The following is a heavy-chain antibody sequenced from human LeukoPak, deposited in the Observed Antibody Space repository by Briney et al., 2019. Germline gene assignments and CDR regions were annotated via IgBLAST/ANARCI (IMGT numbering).Heavy chain of an antibody. Sequence: SETLSLTCAVYGGSFSDYYWSWIRQPPGKGLEWIGEINHSGSTNYKVSLKSRVTISVDTSKNQFSLKLSSVTAADTAFYYCARGDYDSSGPKDAFDIWGQGTMVTASS. CDR2: INHSGST. CDR3: ARGDYDSSGPKDAFDI. D-gene: IGHD3-22*01. CDR1: GGSFSDYY. J-gene: IGHJ3*02. V-gene: IGHV4-34*01.